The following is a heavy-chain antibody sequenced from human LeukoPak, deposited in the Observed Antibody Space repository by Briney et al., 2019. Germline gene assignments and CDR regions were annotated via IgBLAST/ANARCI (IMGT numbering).Heavy chain of an antibody. CDR1: GGSFSGYY. J-gene: IGHJ4*02. CDR2: INHSGST. Sequence: KTSETLSLTCAVYGGSFSGYYWSWIRQPPGKGLEWIGEINHSGSTNYNPSLKSRVTISVDTSKNQFSLKLSSVTAADTAVYYCARIELGTFDYWGQGTLVTVSS. V-gene: IGHV4-34*01. D-gene: IGHD7-27*01. CDR3: ARIELGTFDY.